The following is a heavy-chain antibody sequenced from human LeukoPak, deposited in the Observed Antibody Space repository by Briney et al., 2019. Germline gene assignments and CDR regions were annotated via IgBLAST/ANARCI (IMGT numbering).Heavy chain of an antibody. Sequence: ASVKVSCKASGYTFTSYYMHWARQAPGQGLEWMGIINPSGGSTSYAQKFQGRVTMTRDTSKNQFSLKLSSVAAADTAVYYCARYNWNHPDFDYWGQGTLVTVSS. CDR3: ARYNWNHPDFDY. CDR2: INPSGGST. V-gene: IGHV1-46*01. D-gene: IGHD1-14*01. J-gene: IGHJ4*02. CDR1: GYTFTSYY.